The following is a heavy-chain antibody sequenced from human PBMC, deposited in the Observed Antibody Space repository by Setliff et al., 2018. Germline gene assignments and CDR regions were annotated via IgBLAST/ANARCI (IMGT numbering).Heavy chain of an antibody. V-gene: IGHV1-18*01. D-gene: IGHD1-26*01. CDR1: GYTFTSYG. CDR2: ISVYNGNT. Sequence: ASVKVSCKASGYTFTSYGFSWVRQAPGQGLEWMGRISVYNGNTNYGQEYQGRVAMTTDTSTNTVYVELRSLRSDDTAVYFCVREYSGGGLTWGQGTMVTVSS. J-gene: IGHJ3*01. CDR3: VREYSGGGLT.